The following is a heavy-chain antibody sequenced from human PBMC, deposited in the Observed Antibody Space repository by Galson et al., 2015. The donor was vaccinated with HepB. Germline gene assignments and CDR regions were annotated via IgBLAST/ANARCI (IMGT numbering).Heavy chain of an antibody. Sequence: SLTCTVSGGSISSYYWSWIRQPPGKGLEWIGYIYYSGSTNYNPSLKSRVTISVDTSKNQFSLKLSSVTAADTAVYYCARRSSGSYRAPFDYWGQGTLVTVSS. V-gene: IGHV4-59*08. CDR1: GGSISSYY. D-gene: IGHD1-26*01. CDR3: ARRSSGSYRAPFDY. J-gene: IGHJ4*02. CDR2: IYYSGST.